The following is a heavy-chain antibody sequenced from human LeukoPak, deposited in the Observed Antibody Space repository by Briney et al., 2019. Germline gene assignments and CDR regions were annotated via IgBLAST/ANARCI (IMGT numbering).Heavy chain of an antibody. J-gene: IGHJ4*02. V-gene: IGHV3-23*01. D-gene: IGHD3-16*02. CDR2: ISGSGGRT. Sequence: GGSLRLSCAVSGFTFSNYGMSWVRQAPGKGLEWVSTISGSGGRTYYADSVKGRFTISRDNSKNTLYLQMNSLRAEDTAVYYCAKGLVYDYVWGSYPPGGQGTLVTVSS. CDR1: GFTFSNYG. CDR3: AKGLVYDYVWGSYPP.